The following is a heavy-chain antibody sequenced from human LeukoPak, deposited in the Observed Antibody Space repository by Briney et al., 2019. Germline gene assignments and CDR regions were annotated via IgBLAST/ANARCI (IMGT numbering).Heavy chain of an antibody. J-gene: IGHJ5*02. CDR1: GGSISSGNYY. D-gene: IGHD3-3*01. CDR3: ARGRGKRITIFGVTYNWFDP. Sequence: SQTLSLTCTVSGGSISSGNYYWSWIRQPPGKGLEWIGYIYYSGSTYYNPSLKSRVTISVDTSKNQFSLKLSSVTAADTAVYYCARGRGKRITIFGVTYNWFDPWGQGTLVTVSS. CDR2: IYYSGST. V-gene: IGHV4-30-4*08.